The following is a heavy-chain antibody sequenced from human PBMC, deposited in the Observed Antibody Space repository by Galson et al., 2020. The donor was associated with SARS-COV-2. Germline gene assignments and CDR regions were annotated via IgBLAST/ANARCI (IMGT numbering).Heavy chain of an antibody. CDR3: ARDRAGDGPRPFYHYGMDV. CDR2: VYYSGRT. CDR1: GDSMNRYY. Sequence: ASETLSLTCTFSGDSMNRYYWGWIRQPPGKGLEWIGHVYYSGRTNYSPSLKGRVTISVDTSKNQFSLRLNSVTAADTAVYYCARDRAGDGPRPFYHYGMDVWGQGATVTVSS. D-gene: IGHD2-21*02. J-gene: IGHJ6*02. V-gene: IGHV4-59*01.